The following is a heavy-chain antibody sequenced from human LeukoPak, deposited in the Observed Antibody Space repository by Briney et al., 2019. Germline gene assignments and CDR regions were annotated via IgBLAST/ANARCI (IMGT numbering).Heavy chain of an antibody. J-gene: IGHJ4*02. Sequence: GGSLRLSCAASGFTFSSYWMSWVRQAPGKGLEWVANIKQDGSEKYYVDSVKGRYTISRDNSKNTLYLQMNSLRAEDTAVYYCAKDRYSRSWYYFDYWGQGTLVTVSS. CDR2: IKQDGSEK. D-gene: IGHD6-13*01. CDR1: GFTFSSYW. CDR3: AKDRYSRSWYYFDY. V-gene: IGHV3-7*03.